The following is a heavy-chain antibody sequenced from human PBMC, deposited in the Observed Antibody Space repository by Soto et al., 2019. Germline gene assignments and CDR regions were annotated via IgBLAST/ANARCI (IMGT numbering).Heavy chain of an antibody. CDR2: ISAYNGNT. J-gene: IGHJ4*02. V-gene: IGHV1-18*01. D-gene: IGHD6-19*01. Sequence: QVQLVQSGAEVKKPGASVKVSCKASGYTFTSYGISWVRQAPGQGLEWMGWISAYNGNTNYAQTLQGRVTMTTDTSTSTAYMELRSLRSDDTAVYYCARDPSIAVAGTWFDYWGQGTLVTVSS. CDR1: GYTFTSYG. CDR3: ARDPSIAVAGTWFDY.